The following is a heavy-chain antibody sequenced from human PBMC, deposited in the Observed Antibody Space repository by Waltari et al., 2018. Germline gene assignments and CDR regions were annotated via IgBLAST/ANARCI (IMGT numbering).Heavy chain of an antibody. V-gene: IGHV3-21*06. D-gene: IGHD6-19*01. CDR2: IGSGGRYI. Sequence: EVQLVESVVGLVKPGGSLRLSCAAPGFSLGSFSMTWVRQAPGKGLEWVYCIGSGGRYIYYLDSVKGRFTISRDSAKSSLYLQMDSLRAEDTAIYYCGRGDVSVAGVNEDWGQGVLVTVSA. CDR3: GRGDVSVAGVNED. J-gene: IGHJ4*02. CDR1: GFSLGSFS.